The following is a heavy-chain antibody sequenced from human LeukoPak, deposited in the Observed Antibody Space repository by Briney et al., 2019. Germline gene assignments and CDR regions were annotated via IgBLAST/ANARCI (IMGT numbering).Heavy chain of an antibody. J-gene: IGHJ4*02. D-gene: IGHD5-24*01. CDR3: ARVNREMATITP. V-gene: IGHV4-38-2*02. Sequence: SETLSLTCTVSGYSISSGYYWGWIRQPPGKGLEWIGSIYHSGSTNYNPSLKSRVTISVDTSKNQFSLKLSSVTAADTAMYYCARVNREMATITPWGQGTLVTVSS. CDR1: GYSISSGYY. CDR2: IYHSGST.